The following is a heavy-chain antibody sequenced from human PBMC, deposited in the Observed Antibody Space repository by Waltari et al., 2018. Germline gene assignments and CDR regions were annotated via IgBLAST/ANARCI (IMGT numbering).Heavy chain of an antibody. Sequence: QVQLQESGPGLVKPSQTLSLSGTVSGDSITSGDYYGSWIRQPPGKGLEWIGNFYYTGSTYYTPSLESRVSISVDTSNQQFSLKLRSVTAADTAIYFCARDDYGDYSGRFFQHWGQGALVTVSS. CDR2: FYYTGST. V-gene: IGHV4-30-4*08. J-gene: IGHJ1*01. CDR3: ARDDYGDYSGRFFQH. D-gene: IGHD4-17*01. CDR1: GDSITSGDYY.